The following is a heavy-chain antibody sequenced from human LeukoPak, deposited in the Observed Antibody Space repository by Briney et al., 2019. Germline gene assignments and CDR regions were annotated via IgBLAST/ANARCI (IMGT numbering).Heavy chain of an antibody. V-gene: IGHV3-21*01. CDR1: GFTFSSYS. Sequence: GGSLRLSCAASGFTFSSYSMNWVRQAPGKGLEWVSSISSSSSYIYYADSVKGRFTISRDNAKNSLYLQMNSLRAEDTAVYYCARAGPTAPYFDYWGQGTLGTVSS. CDR3: ARAGPTAPYFDY. J-gene: IGHJ4*02. CDR2: ISSSSSYI. D-gene: IGHD3-10*01.